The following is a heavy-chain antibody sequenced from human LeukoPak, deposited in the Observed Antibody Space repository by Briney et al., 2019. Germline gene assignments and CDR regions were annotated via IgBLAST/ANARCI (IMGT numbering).Heavy chain of an antibody. D-gene: IGHD3-9*01. CDR1: GGSISSYY. V-gene: IGHV4-4*07. CDR3: ARGYDIFTGYYNSYYFDY. CDR2: IYTSGST. J-gene: IGHJ4*02. Sequence: SETLSLTCTVSGGSISSYYWSWIRQPAGKGLEWIGRIYTSGSTNYNPSLKSRVTISVDTSKNQFSLKLSSVTAADTAVYYCARGYDIFTGYYNSYYFDYWGQGTLVTVSS.